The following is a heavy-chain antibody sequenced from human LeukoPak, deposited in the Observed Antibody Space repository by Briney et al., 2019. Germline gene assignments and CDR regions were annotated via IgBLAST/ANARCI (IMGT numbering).Heavy chain of an antibody. Sequence: SETLSLTCTVSSGSISSYYWSWIRQPPGKGLEWIGYIYYSGSTNYNPSLKSRVTISVDTSKNQFSLKLSSVTAADTAVYYCARGPYDFWSGYLYYYYGMDVWGQGTTVTVSS. V-gene: IGHV4-59*01. D-gene: IGHD3-3*01. CDR1: SGSISSYY. CDR3: ARGPYDFWSGYLYYYYGMDV. J-gene: IGHJ6*02. CDR2: IYYSGST.